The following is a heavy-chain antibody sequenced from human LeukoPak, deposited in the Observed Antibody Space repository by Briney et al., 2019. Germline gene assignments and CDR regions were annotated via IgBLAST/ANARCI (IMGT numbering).Heavy chain of an antibody. V-gene: IGHV3-64D*06. CDR1: GFIFKTYA. CDR3: VKASYSDSWDFDY. J-gene: IGHJ4*02. D-gene: IGHD1-26*01. CDR2: ISNHGITT. Sequence: GGSLRLSCSASGFIFKTYAMHWVRQAPGKRLEHVSGISNHGITTYYADSVKGRFTISRDNSKNTLYLQMSSLRTEDTAVFYCVKASYSDSWDFDYWGQGILVTVSS.